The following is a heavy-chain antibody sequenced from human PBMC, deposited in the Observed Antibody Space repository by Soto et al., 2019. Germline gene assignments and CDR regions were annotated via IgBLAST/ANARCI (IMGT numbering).Heavy chain of an antibody. J-gene: IGHJ6*03. CDR1: GFAFSGGS. CDR3: ARGEVPAAIGYMDV. V-gene: IGHV3-48*01. D-gene: IGHD2-2*01. CDR2: ISSSSSTI. Sequence: GGSLRLSCAASGFAFSGGSLNWVRQAPGKGLEWVSYISSSSSTIYYADSVKGRFTISRDNAKNSLYLQMNSLRAEDTAVYYCARGEVPAAIGYMDVWGKGTTVTVSS.